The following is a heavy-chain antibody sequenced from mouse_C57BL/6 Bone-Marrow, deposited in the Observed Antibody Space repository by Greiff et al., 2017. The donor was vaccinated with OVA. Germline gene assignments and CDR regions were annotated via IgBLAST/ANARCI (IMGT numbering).Heavy chain of an antibody. Sequence: QVQLQQPGAELVRPGSSVKLSCKASGYTFTSYWMHWVKQRPIQGLEWIGNIDPSDSETHYNQKFKDKATLTVDKSSSTAYMQLSSLTSEDSAVYYCARSRGLLLFAYWGQGTLVTVSA. CDR2: IDPSDSET. J-gene: IGHJ3*01. D-gene: IGHD2-1*01. CDR1: GYTFTSYW. V-gene: IGHV1-52*01. CDR3: ARSRGLLLFAY.